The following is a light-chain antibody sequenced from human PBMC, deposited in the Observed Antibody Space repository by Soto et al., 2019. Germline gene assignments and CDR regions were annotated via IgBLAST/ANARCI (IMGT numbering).Light chain of an antibody. CDR3: NSHGGSNNFWV. Sequence: QSALTQPPSASGSPGQSVTISCTGTSSDVVAYNSVSWYQQHPGKAPRLMIYEVNKRPSGVPDRFSGSKSGNMASLTVSGLQAEDAADYYCNSHGGSNNFWVFGGGTKVTVL. CDR2: EVN. V-gene: IGLV2-8*01. J-gene: IGLJ3*02. CDR1: SSDVVAYNS.